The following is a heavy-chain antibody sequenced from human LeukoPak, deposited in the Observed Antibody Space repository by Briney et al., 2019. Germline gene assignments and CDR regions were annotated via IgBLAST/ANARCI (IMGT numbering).Heavy chain of an antibody. CDR1: GFTFSSYA. CDR3: AKDPTYSSGLVLGY. Sequence: GGSLRLSCAASGFTFSSYAMSWVRQAPGKGLEWVSAISGSGGSTYYADSVKGRFTISRDNSKNTLYLQMNSLRAEDTAVYCCAKDPTYSSGLVLGYWGQGTLVTVSS. CDR2: ISGSGGST. D-gene: IGHD6-19*01. J-gene: IGHJ4*02. V-gene: IGHV3-23*01.